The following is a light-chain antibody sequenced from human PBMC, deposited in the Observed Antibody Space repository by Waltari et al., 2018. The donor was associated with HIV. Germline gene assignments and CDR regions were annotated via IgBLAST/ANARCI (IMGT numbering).Light chain of an antibody. V-gene: IGLV2-8*01. J-gene: IGLJ2*01. CDR1: DSDFAVYNY. CDR3: SSYGGSDNRVV. CDR2: DVN. Sequence: QSALTQPPSASGSPGQSVTISCTGTDSDFAVYNYVPWYQQHPGRAPKFLIYDVNKRHAGVPARFSGSKSGNSASLTVSGRQADDEADYYCSSYGGSDNRVVFGGGTKLPVL.